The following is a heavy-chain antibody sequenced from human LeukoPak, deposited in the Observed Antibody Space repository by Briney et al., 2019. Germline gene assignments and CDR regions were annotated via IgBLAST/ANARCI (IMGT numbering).Heavy chain of an antibody. CDR3: ARARTTGTTGGMDV. J-gene: IGHJ6*02. V-gene: IGHV3-23*01. CDR1: GFTFGNYI. Sequence: GGSLRLSCTGSGFTFGNYIMTWVRQGPGKGLEWVADITDSGHATEYADSVKGRFTISRDNSKNTMYLHMSSVTAADTAVYYCARARTTGTTGGMDVWGQGTTVTVSS. CDR2: ITDSGHAT. D-gene: IGHD1-1*01.